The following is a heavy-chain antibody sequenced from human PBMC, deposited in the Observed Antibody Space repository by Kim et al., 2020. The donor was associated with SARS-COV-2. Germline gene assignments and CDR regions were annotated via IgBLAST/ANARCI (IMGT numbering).Heavy chain of an antibody. CDR3: TRDATYYYDSSGFGYDAFDI. CDR2: IRSKAYGGTT. Sequence: GGSLRLSCTASGFTFGDYAMSWVRQAPGKGLEWVGFIRSKAYGGTTEYAASVKGRFTISRDDSKSIAYLQMNSLKTEDTAVYYCTRDATYYYDSSGFGYDAFDIWGQGTMVTVSS. V-gene: IGHV3-49*04. D-gene: IGHD3-22*01. J-gene: IGHJ3*02. CDR1: GFTFGDYA.